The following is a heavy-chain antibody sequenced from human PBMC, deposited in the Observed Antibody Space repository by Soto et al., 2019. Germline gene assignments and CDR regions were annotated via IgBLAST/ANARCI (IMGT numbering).Heavy chain of an antibody. Sequence: QVQLVQSGAEVKKPGASVKVSCKASGYTFTSYAMHWMRQAPGQRLEWMGWINAGNGNTKYSQKFQGRVTITRDTSASTAYMELSSLRSEDTAVYYYARDIKQGSSWYYFDYWGQGTLVTVSS. J-gene: IGHJ4*02. V-gene: IGHV1-3*01. CDR3: ARDIKQGSSWYYFDY. D-gene: IGHD6-13*01. CDR2: INAGNGNT. CDR1: GYTFTSYA.